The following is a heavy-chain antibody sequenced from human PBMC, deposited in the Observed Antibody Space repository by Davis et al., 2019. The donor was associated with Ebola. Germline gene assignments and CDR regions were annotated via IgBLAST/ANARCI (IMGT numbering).Heavy chain of an antibody. CDR1: GGSMSRFY. J-gene: IGHJ6*04. V-gene: IGHV4-59*12. Sequence: MPSETLSLTCTVSGGSMSRFYWSWIRQAPGKGLEWIGYIDYTGNTNYKNPSLKSRVTISIDTSKNQFSLQLNSVTPEDTAVYYCARDPIEQLGPLYYYYGMDVWGKGTTVTVSS. CDR2: IDYTGNT. CDR3: ARDPIEQLGPLYYYYGMDV. D-gene: IGHD6-6*01.